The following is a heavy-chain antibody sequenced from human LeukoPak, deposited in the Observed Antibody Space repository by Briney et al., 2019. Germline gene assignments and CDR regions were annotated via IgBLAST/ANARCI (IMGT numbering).Heavy chain of an antibody. CDR3: ASSGRTVAGRFDP. CDR1: VGTFSSYA. D-gene: IGHD6-19*01. Sequence: SVKVSCKASVGTFSSYAISWVRQAPGQGLEWRGRVMPILGIANYAQKFQGKVTITADKSTSTAYMELGSLRSEDTAVYYCASSGRTVAGRFDPWGQGTLVTVSS. V-gene: IGHV1-69*04. J-gene: IGHJ5*02. CDR2: VMPILGIA.